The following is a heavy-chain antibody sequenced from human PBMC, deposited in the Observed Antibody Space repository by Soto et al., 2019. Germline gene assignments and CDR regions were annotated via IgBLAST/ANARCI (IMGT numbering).Heavy chain of an antibody. D-gene: IGHD3-10*01. CDR2: ISGSGGGT. J-gene: IGHJ3*01. CDR1: GFTFSSYA. Sequence: PGVSLRLSCAASGFTFSSYAMSWVRQSPGKGLEWVSSISGSGGGTYYADSVKGRFTISRDNSKNTLSLQMNSLRAEDTAVYYCAKSRGSGSYFNPSDAFDFWGQGTMVTVSS. CDR3: AKSRGSGSYFNPSDAFDF. V-gene: IGHV3-23*01.